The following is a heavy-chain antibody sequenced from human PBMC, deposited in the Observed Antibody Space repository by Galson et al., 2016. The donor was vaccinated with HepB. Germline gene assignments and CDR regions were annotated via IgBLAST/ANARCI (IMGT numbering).Heavy chain of an antibody. Sequence: SVKVSCKASGGTFSTYDLNWVRQAPGQGLEWMGGISHIFGTTEYAQEFQGRVTITADESTSTGYMEISSLRSEDTAVYYCATVRRDTSSSGQFYYFYMDVWGIGTTVTVSS. J-gene: IGHJ6*03. V-gene: IGHV1-69*13. CDR2: ISHIFGTT. D-gene: IGHD6-6*01. CDR3: ATVRRDTSSSGQFYYFYMDV. CDR1: GGTFSTYD.